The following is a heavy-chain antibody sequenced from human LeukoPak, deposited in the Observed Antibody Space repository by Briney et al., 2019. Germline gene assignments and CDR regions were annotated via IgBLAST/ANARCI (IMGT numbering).Heavy chain of an antibody. Sequence: ASVKVSCKASGYTFTGYYMHWVRQAPGQGLEWMGWISPNSGDTDIAQKFQGRVTMTRDTSIATSYMEVDSLTSDDTAVYYCATAQHCSGGTCHAWTDAFHVWGQGTMVTVSS. CDR3: ATAQHCSGGTCHAWTDAFHV. V-gene: IGHV1-2*02. J-gene: IGHJ3*01. D-gene: IGHD2-15*01. CDR1: GYTFTGYY. CDR2: ISPNSGDT.